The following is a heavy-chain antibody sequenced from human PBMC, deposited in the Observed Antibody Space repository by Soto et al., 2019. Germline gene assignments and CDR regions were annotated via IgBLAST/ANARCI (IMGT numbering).Heavy chain of an antibody. V-gene: IGHV4-59*08. CDR3: ARPYCSGGSCYHVAFDI. CDR1: GGSISSYY. Sequence: PSETLPLTCTVSGGSISSYYWSWIRQPPGKGLEWIGYIYYSGSTNYNPSLKSRVTISVDTSKNQFSLKLSSVTAADTAVYYCARPYCSGGSCYHVAFDIWGQGTMVTVSS. CDR2: IYYSGST. J-gene: IGHJ3*02. D-gene: IGHD2-15*01.